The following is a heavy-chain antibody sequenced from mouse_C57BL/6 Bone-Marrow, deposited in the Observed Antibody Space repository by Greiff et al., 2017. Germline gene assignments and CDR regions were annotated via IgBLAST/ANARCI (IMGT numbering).Heavy chain of an antibody. J-gene: IGHJ4*01. D-gene: IGHD1-1*01. V-gene: IGHV14-4*01. CDR3: LPYAGSSPHYCAMDY. CDR1: GFNIKDDY. CDR2: IDPANGDT. Sequence: EVQLVESGAELVRPGASVKLSCTASGFNIKDDYMHWVKQRPEQGLEWIGWIDPANGDTEYASKFQGKATITADTSSNTAYLQLSSLTSEDTDVYYCLPYAGSSPHYCAMDYWGQGTSVTVSS.